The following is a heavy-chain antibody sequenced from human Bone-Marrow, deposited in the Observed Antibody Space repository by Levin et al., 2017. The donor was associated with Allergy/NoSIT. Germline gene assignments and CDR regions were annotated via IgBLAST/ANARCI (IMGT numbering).Heavy chain of an antibody. Sequence: SQTLSLTCTVSGGSIRGGDYYWNWIRQPPGKGLEWIGYVYYTGSTYYNPSLKSRFSISVDPSKNQFSLKLSSASAPDTAVYYGARGCGGGDCFFDYWGQGNLVTVSS. D-gene: IGHD2-21*02. CDR2: VYYTGST. J-gene: IGHJ4*02. CDR1: GGSIRGGDYY. V-gene: IGHV4-30-4*01. CDR3: ARGCGGGDCFFDY.